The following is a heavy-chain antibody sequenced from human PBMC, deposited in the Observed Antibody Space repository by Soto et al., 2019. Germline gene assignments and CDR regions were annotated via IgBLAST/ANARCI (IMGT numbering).Heavy chain of an antibody. CDR1: GGTFINYT. CDR2: IIPILGIA. Sequence: SVKVSCKASGGTFINYTISWVRQAPGQGLEWMGRIIPILGIANYAQKFQGRVTITADKSTGTAYMELSSLRSEDTAVYYCATELRYFDWLFPNNWFDPWGQGTLVTVSS. D-gene: IGHD3-9*01. V-gene: IGHV1-69*02. J-gene: IGHJ5*02. CDR3: ATELRYFDWLFPNNWFDP.